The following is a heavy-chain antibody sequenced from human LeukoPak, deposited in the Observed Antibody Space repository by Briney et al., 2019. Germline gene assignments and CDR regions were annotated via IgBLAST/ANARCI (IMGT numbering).Heavy chain of an antibody. CDR3: ARGDLEYSSSDGLDY. CDR2: ISTFNGHT. D-gene: IGHD6-6*01. J-gene: IGHJ4*02. CDR1: GYMFRNYG. Sequence: GASVKVSCKTSGYMFRNYGITWVRQAPGQGLEWMGWISTFNGHTKYTQSLRDRVTMTTDTSTSTIYMELRSLRSDDTAVYYCARGDLEYSSSDGLDYWGQGTLVTVSS. V-gene: IGHV1-18*01.